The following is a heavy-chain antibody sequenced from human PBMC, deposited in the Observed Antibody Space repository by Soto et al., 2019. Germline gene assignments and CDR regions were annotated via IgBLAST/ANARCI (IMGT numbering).Heavy chain of an antibody. Sequence: SETLSLTCTVSGDSITSNSYFWAWIRQPPGKGLEWIGSIYYSGTTYYNPSLKSRVTISVDRSKNQFSLNLTSVTAADTAVYYCARDGDGSGYYLDYWGQGTLVTVS. CDR1: GDSITSNSYF. CDR3: ARDGDGSGYYLDY. CDR2: IYYSGTT. V-gene: IGHV4-39*07. D-gene: IGHD3-22*01. J-gene: IGHJ4*02.